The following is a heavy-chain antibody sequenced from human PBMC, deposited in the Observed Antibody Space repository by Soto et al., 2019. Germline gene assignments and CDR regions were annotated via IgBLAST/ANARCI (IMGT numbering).Heavy chain of an antibody. CDR3: AKDYGAGLYDILTGSVGYDY. D-gene: IGHD3-9*01. CDR2: ISGSGGST. J-gene: IGHJ4*02. CDR1: GFTFSSYA. V-gene: IGHV3-23*01. Sequence: GGSLRLSCAASGFTFSSYAMSWVRQAPGKGLEWVSAISGSGGSTYYADSVKGRFTISRDNSKNTLYLQMNSLRAEDTAVYYCAKDYGAGLYDILTGSVGYDYWGQGTLVTVSS.